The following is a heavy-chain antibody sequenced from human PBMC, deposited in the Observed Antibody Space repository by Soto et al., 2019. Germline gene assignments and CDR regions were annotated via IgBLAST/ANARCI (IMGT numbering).Heavy chain of an antibody. D-gene: IGHD1-1*01. CDR3: AREVNCDGMDV. V-gene: IGHV1-8*01. J-gene: IGHJ6*02. CDR2: MNPNSGNT. Sequence: QVQLVQSGAEVKKPGASVKVSCKASGYTFTSYDINWVRQATGQGLEWMGWMNPNSGNTGYAQKLQGTVTMTRNTSIRTAYMELSSLRSEDTAVYYCAREVNCDGMDVWGQGTTVPVSS. CDR1: GYTFTSYD.